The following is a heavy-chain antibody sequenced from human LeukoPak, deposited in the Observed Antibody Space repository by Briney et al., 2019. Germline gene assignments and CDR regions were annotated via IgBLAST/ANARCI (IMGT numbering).Heavy chain of an antibody. D-gene: IGHD1-1*01. CDR2: ISAYNGNT. V-gene: IGHV1-18*01. J-gene: IGHJ6*03. Sequence: ASVKVSCKASGYTSTSYGISWVRQAPGQGLEWMGWISAYNGNTNYAQKLQGRVTMTTDTSTSTAYMELRSLRSDDTAVYYCAKRYGMILRDYYYYYYVDVWGKGTTVTISS. CDR1: GYTSTSYG. CDR3: AKRYGMILRDYYYYYYVDV.